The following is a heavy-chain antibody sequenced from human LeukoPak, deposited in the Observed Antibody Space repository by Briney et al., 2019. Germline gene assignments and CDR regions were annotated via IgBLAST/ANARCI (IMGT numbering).Heavy chain of an antibody. CDR2: IRYDGSEK. CDR3: AKFSFGYGDDTWVDY. CDR1: GFTFSNYV. V-gene: IGHV3-33*06. D-gene: IGHD4-17*01. J-gene: IGHJ4*02. Sequence: QSGGSLRLSCAASGFTFSNYVMHWVRQAPGKGLEWVADIRYDGSEKYYVDSVKGRVTISRDNSKNTLYLEMNSLRAEDTAVYYCAKFSFGYGDDTWVDYWGQGTLVTASS.